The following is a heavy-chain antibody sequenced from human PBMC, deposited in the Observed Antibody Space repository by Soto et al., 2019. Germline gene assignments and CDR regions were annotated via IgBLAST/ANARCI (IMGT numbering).Heavy chain of an antibody. J-gene: IGHJ5*02. CDR2: ISGSGGST. D-gene: IGHD4-17*01. V-gene: IGHV3-23*01. Sequence: PGGSLRLSCAASGFTFSSFAMSWVRQAPGRGLEWVSAISGSGGSTYYADSVKGRFTISRDNSKNTLYLQMNSLRAEDTAVYYCAKHYGDYSNNWFDPWGQGTLVTVSS. CDR1: GFTFSSFA. CDR3: AKHYGDYSNNWFDP.